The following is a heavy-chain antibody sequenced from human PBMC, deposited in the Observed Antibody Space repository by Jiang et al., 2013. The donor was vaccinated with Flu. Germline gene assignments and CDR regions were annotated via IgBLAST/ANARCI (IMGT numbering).Heavy chain of an antibody. J-gene: IGHJ4*02. CDR2: INAGNGNT. CDR3: ARPWGAWLQPIEYYFDY. V-gene: IGHV1-3*01. D-gene: IGHD5-24*01. Sequence: RLEWMGWINAGNGNTKYSQKFQGRVTITRDTSASTAYMELSSLRSEDTAVYYCARPWGAWLQPIEYYFDYWGQGTLVTVSS.